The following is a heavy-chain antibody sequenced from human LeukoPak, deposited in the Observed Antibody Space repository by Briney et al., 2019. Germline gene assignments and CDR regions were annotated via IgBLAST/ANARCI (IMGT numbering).Heavy chain of an antibody. Sequence: ASVKVSCKASGYTFTSYGISWVRQAPGQGLEWMGWISAYNGNTNYAQKLQGRVTMTTDTSTSTAYIELRSLRSDDTAVYYCARAFAYCGGDCYKDYWGQGTLVTVSS. V-gene: IGHV1-18*01. J-gene: IGHJ4*02. CDR3: ARAFAYCGGDCYKDY. CDR1: GYTFTSYG. D-gene: IGHD2-21*02. CDR2: ISAYNGNT.